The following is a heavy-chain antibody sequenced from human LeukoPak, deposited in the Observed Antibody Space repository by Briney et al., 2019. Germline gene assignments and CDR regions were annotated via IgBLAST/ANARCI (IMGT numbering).Heavy chain of an antibody. CDR2: INHSGST. D-gene: IGHD4-23*01. CDR1: DGSFSGYY. CDR3: ARRLRWSKSGGLFDP. Sequence: PSETLSLTCAVYDGSFSGYYWSWIRQPPGKGLEWIGEINHSGSTNYNPSLKSRGTRSVHTSQNQFPLQLSSVTDADTGVCYCARRLRWSKSGGLFDPGGQGTRVTVSS. V-gene: IGHV4-34*01. J-gene: IGHJ5*02.